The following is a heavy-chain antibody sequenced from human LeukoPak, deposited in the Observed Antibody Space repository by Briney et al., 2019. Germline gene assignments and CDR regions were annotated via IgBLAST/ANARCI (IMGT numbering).Heavy chain of an antibody. CDR2: IYYTGST. Sequence: PSETLSLTCTVSGGSLSSSSYYWDWLRQPPGKGLEWIGSIYYTGSTYYNPSLKSRVNISVDTSKNQFSLKLSSATAADTAVYYCARHVWGNIAAAGHAFDIWDQGTMVTVSS. D-gene: IGHD6-13*01. V-gene: IGHV4-39*01. J-gene: IGHJ3*02. CDR3: ARHVWGNIAAAGHAFDI. CDR1: GGSLSSSSYY.